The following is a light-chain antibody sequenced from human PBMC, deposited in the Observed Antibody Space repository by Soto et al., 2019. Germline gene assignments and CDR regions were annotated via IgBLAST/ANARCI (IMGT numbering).Light chain of an antibody. CDR3: QQRSNWPPIT. J-gene: IGKJ5*01. CDR1: QSVSSD. V-gene: IGKV3-11*01. Sequence: EMVLTQSPATLSLSPGERASLSCGASQSVSSDLAWYQQKPGQAPRLLIYDAANRATGIPARFSGSGSGTDFTLPISSLEAEDFAVYYCQQRSNWPPITFGQGTRLEI. CDR2: DAA.